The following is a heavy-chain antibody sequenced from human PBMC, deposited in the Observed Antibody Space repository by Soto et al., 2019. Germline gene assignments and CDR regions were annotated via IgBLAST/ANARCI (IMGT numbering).Heavy chain of an antibody. Sequence: ASVKVSCKASGYTFTSYGISWVRQAPGQGLEWMGWISAYNGNTNYAQKLQGRVTMTTDTSTSTAYMELRSLRSDVTAVYYGARNGLVGTGWYYFDYWGQGTLVTVSS. CDR1: GYTFTSYG. J-gene: IGHJ4*02. CDR2: ISAYNGNT. CDR3: ARNGLVGTGWYYFDY. D-gene: IGHD1-26*01. V-gene: IGHV1-18*01.